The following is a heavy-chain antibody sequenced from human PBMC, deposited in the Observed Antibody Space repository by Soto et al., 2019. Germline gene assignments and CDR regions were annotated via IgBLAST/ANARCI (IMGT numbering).Heavy chain of an antibody. J-gene: IGHJ6*02. V-gene: IGHV4-31*03. CDR3: ARDVQHPGLFSGMAV. CDR1: GGSISSGGYF. Sequence: SETLSLTCTVSGGSISSGGYFWSWIRQHPGKGLEWIGYIYYIGSTYYNPSLKSRVTISLDTSKNQFSLKLTSVTAADTAVYYWARDVQHPGLFSGMAVWGHGPTVTVSS. D-gene: IGHD1-1*01. CDR2: IYYIGST.